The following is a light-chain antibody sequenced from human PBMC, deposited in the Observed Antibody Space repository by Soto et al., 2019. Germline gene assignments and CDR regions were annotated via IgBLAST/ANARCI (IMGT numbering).Light chain of an antibody. CDR1: QGISSA. V-gene: IGKV1D-13*01. CDR3: QQFKNYPRT. CDR2: DAT. J-gene: IGKJ4*01. Sequence: AIQLTQSPSSLSASVGDRVTITCRASQGISSALVWYQQKPGKAPKLLIYDATSLESGVPSRFSGSGSGTDFTLAISSLQPEDFATHYCQQFKNYPRTFGGGTKVEIK.